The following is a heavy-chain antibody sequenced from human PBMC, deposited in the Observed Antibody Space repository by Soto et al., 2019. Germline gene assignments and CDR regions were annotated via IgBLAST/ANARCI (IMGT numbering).Heavy chain of an antibody. CDR2: IYYSGST. J-gene: IGHJ4*02. D-gene: IGHD2-2*01. CDR1: GGSISSGGYY. V-gene: IGHV4-31*03. CDR3: ASHFHYCSSTSCYAGPFDY. Sequence: SETLSLTCTVSGGSISSGGYYWSWIRQHPGKGLEWIGYIYYSGSTYYNPSLKSRVTISVDTSKNQFSLKLSSVTAADTAVYYCASHFHYCSSTSCYAGPFDYWGQGTLVT.